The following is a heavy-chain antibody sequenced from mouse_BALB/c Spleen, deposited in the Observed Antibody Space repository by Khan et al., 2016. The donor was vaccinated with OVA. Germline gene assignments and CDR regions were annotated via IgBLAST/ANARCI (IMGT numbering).Heavy chain of an antibody. J-gene: IGHJ2*01. CDR1: GFNIKDTY. D-gene: IGHD1-1*01. V-gene: IGHV14-3*02. CDR3: AADYCGNSRYYDY. Sequence: VQLQQSGAELVKPGASVKLSCTLSGFNIKDTYMHWVKQRPEQGLEWIGRIDPANGNTKYDQKFQGKATLTADKSSNTAYLQLSSLTSEDTAVYYGAADYCGNSRYYDYGGQGTTLAVSS. CDR2: IDPANGNT.